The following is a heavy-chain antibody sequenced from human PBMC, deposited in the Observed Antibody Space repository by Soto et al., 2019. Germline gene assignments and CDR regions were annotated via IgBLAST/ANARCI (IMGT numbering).Heavy chain of an antibody. D-gene: IGHD2-15*01. J-gene: IGHJ4*02. CDR1: GFTFRNFG. CDR3: VKDSSPGGYFDS. CDR2: ISYDGSEK. V-gene: IGHV3-30*18. Sequence: QVQLVESGGGVVHPGRSLRLSCAVSGFTFRNFGMHWVRQAPGKGLVWVAVISYDGSEKYYAESVKGRFTVFRDNYKNTLSLQMNSLRSDDTAVYYCVKDSSPGGYFDSWGQGTLVTVSS.